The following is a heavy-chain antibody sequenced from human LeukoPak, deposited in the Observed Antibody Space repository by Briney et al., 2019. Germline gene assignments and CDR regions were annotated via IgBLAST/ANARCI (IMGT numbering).Heavy chain of an antibody. D-gene: IGHD1-26*01. CDR1: GFSLSTRGMC. V-gene: IGHV2-70*11. CDR3: ARVVSGSYHDFDY. CDR2: IDLDDDK. Sequence: SGPALVKPTPTLTLTCTFSGFSLSTRGMCVSWIRQPSGKALEWLARIDLDDDKYYSTSLKTRLTISKDTSKNQVVLTMTNMDPVDTATYYCARVVSGSYHDFDYCGQGTLVTVSS. J-gene: IGHJ4*02.